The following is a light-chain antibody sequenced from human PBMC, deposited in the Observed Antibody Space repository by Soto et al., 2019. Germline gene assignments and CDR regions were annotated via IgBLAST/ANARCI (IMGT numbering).Light chain of an antibody. CDR2: NAS. CDR1: QNVNGW. V-gene: IGKV1-5*03. CDR3: DKYDPRCT. Sequence: DIQMTKSPSTLSASVGDRVTITCRASQNVNGWFAWYRQKPGKAPKLLINNASTLESGVPSRFSGRGFGTEFTLTISSLQTDDSAAYYCDKYDPRCTFGQGTKVDIK. J-gene: IGKJ1*01.